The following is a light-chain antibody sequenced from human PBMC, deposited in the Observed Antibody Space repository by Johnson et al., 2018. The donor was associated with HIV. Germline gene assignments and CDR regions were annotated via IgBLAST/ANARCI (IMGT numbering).Light chain of an antibody. Sequence: QSVLTQPPSVSAAPGQKVTISCSGSSSNIGNNYVSWYQQLPGTAPKLLIYEKNKRPSGIPDRFSASKSGTSATLGITGLQTGDEADYYCGTWDSSLSASFGTGTKVTVL. CDR2: EKN. V-gene: IGLV1-51*02. CDR1: SSNIGNNY. J-gene: IGLJ1*01. CDR3: GTWDSSLSAS.